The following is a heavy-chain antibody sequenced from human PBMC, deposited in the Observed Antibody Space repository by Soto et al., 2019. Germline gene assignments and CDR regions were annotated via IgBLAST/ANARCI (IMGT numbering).Heavy chain of an antibody. CDR3: ARDIHGDYPDH. J-gene: IGHJ4*02. CDR1: GYTVSNYG. D-gene: IGHD4-17*01. Sequence: QVQLVQSGPEVRKPGASVKVSCKASGYTVSNYGFSGVRQAPGQRREWMWWISGYNENAKYAPKFQGRAAVTADTSTSTAYMELRRLRSDDTALYYCARDIHGDYPDHWGQGTLVTVSS. V-gene: IGHV1-18*01. CDR2: ISGYNENA.